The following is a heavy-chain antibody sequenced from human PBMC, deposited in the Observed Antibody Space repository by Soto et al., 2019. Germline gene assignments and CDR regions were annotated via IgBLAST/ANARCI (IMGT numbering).Heavy chain of an antibody. J-gene: IGHJ4*02. CDR2: IYSGGST. Sequence: GGSLRLSCAASGFTVSSNYMSWVRQAPRKGLEWVSVIYSGGSTYYADSVKGRFTISRDNSKNTLYLQMNSLRAEDTAVYYCARVISSGYPPLQVFDYWGQGTLVTVSS. V-gene: IGHV3-53*01. CDR3: ARVISSGYPPLQVFDY. CDR1: GFTVSSNY. D-gene: IGHD3-22*01.